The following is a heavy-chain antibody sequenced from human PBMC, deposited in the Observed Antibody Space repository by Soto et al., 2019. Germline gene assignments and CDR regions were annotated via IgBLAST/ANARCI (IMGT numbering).Heavy chain of an antibody. V-gene: IGHV1-69*02. CDR1: GDTFSIYT. Sequence: QVQLVQSGSEVKKPGSSVRVSCKTSGDTFSIYTISWVRQAPGQGLEWMGRVLPFLDITSYSQRFQGRVTITADRSTTTAYMELPSLRSEDTAVYYCARDRDNSNWPNFASWGQGTLVTVSS. J-gene: IGHJ4*02. CDR3: ARDRDNSNWPNFAS. D-gene: IGHD6-13*01. CDR2: VLPFLDIT.